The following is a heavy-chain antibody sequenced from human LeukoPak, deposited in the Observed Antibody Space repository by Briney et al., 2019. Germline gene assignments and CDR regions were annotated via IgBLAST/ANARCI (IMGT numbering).Heavy chain of an antibody. CDR2: INNSGSN. D-gene: IGHD4-23*01. CDR3: APYDYGGKNFDY. CDR1: GGSFSVYY. V-gene: IGHV4-34*01. Sequence: SETLSLTCAVYGGSFSVYYWSWIRQPPGKGMEWIGEINNSGSNNYNPSLKSQVTISVDTSKNQFCLKLSSVTAADTAVYYCAPYDYGGKNFDYWGQGTLVTVSS. J-gene: IGHJ4*02.